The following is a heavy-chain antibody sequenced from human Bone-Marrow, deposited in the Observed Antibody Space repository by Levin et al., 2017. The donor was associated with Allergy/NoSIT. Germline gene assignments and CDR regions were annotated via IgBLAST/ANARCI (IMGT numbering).Heavy chain of an antibody. Sequence: SETLSLTCTVSGDSISGSTYYWGWIRQSPGKGLEWIGSISQGGNAYYNPSLNTPVAISVDKSRNHFSLRLTSLTAADTAIYYCAGHARTNRYCNGANCLNWFGPWGQGMLVIVSS. J-gene: IGHJ5*02. CDR2: ISQGGNA. CDR3: AGHARTNRYCNGANCLNWFGP. D-gene: IGHD2-15*01. CDR1: GDSISGSTYY. V-gene: IGHV4-39*01.